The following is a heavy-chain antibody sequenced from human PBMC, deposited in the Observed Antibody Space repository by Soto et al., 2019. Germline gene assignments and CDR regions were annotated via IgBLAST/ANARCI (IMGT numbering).Heavy chain of an antibody. D-gene: IGHD3-22*01. CDR2: ISTYNGNT. CDR3: ARVGFYDRSGYQYQYYYGMDV. V-gene: IGHV1-18*01. CDR1: GYTFTNYG. Sequence: GTSVKVCCKASGYTFTNYGISWVRQAPGQGLEWMGWISTYNGNTNHAQKLQDRVIMTTDTSTSTAYMELRSLRSDDAAVYYCARVGFYDRSGYQYQYYYGMDVWGQGTTVTVSS. J-gene: IGHJ6*02.